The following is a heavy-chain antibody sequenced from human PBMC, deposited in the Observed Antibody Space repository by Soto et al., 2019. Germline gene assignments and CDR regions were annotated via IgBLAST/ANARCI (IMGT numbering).Heavy chain of an antibody. Sequence: SGPTLVNPXQTLTLTCTFSGFSLSTSGMCVSWIRQPPGKALEWLALIDWDDDKYYSTSLKTRLTISKDTSKNQVVLTMTNMDPVDTATYYCARIGPRIAVPGTVEYYFDYWGQGTLVTVSS. CDR2: IDWDDDK. CDR3: ARIGPRIAVPGTVEYYFDY. CDR1: GFSLSTSGMC. J-gene: IGHJ4*02. D-gene: IGHD6-19*01. V-gene: IGHV2-70*01.